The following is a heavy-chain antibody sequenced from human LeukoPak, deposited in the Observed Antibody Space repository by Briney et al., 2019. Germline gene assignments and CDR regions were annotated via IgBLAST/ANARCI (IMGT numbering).Heavy chain of an antibody. CDR1: GDSIGNYF. J-gene: IGHJ4*02. CDR2: IYTSGST. Sequence: SETLSLTCAVSGDSIGNYFWSWIRQPAGKGLEWIGRIYTSGSTDYNPSLRSRVTMSVDTSRNQFSLKLTSVTAADTAVYYCAGESESCDGGGYYHGYWGPGTLVTVSS. V-gene: IGHV4-4*07. CDR3: AGESESCDGGGYYHGY. D-gene: IGHD3-22*01.